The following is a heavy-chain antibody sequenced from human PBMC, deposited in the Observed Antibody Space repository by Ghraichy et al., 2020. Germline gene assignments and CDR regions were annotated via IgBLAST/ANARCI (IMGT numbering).Heavy chain of an antibody. D-gene: IGHD3-22*01. CDR1: GFTFSTYA. CDR3: ARDRDADDSSGYYGPFDS. V-gene: IGHV3-30-3*01. CDR2: ISYDGSKK. J-gene: IGHJ4*02. Sequence: GGSLRLSCKASGFTFSTYAMHWVRQAPGKGLEWVALISYDGSKKYYADSVKGRFTISRDNSKNTLYLQMNSLRAEDTAVYYCARDRDADDSSGYYGPFDSWGQGILVTVSS.